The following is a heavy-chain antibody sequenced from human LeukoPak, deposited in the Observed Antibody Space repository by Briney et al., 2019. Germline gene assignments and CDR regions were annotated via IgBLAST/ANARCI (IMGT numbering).Heavy chain of an antibody. CDR2: ISAYNGNT. V-gene: IGHV1-18*01. D-gene: IGHD3-3*01. CDR3: ARGSVSYDFWSGYWEFDY. J-gene: IGHJ4*02. CDR1: GYTFTSYG. Sequence: GASVKVSCKASGYTFTSYGISWVRQAPGQGLEWMGWISAYNGNTNYAQKLQGRVTMTTDTSTSTAYMELRSLRSDDTAVYYCARGSVSYDFWSGYWEFDYWGQGTLVTVSS.